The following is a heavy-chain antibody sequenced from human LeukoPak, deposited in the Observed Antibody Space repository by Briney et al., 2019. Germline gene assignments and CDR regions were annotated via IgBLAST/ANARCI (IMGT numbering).Heavy chain of an antibody. CDR2: ISGSGGST. CDR3: AKPDTYYCDSSGYYY. D-gene: IGHD3-22*01. V-gene: IGHV3-23*01. J-gene: IGHJ4*02. Sequence: GGSLRLSCAASGFTFSSYAMSWVRQAPGKGLEWVSAISGSGGSTYYADSVKGRFTISRDNSKNTLYLQMNSLRAEDTAVYYCAKPDTYYCDSSGYYYWGQGTLVTASS. CDR1: GFTFSSYA.